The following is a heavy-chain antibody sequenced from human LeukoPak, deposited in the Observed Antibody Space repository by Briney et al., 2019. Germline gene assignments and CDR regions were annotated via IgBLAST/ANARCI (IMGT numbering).Heavy chain of an antibody. V-gene: IGHV1-18*01. CDR1: GYTFSSYG. Sequence: ASVTVSCKASGYTFSSYGISWVRQAPGQGLEWMGWISAYNGNTNYRQKLQGRVTMTTDTSTSTAYMELRSLRSDDTAVYYCARDSGSYGFDYWGQGTLVTVSS. CDR2: ISAYNGNT. J-gene: IGHJ4*02. CDR3: ARDSGSYGFDY. D-gene: IGHD1-26*01.